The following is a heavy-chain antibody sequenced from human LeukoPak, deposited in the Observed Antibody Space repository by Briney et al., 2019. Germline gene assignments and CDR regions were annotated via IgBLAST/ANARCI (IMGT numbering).Heavy chain of an antibody. CDR3: ARGSSGWYYFDY. D-gene: IGHD6-19*01. Sequence: GRSLRLSCAASGFTFSSYGMHWVRQAPGKGLEWVAVIWYDGSNKYYADSVKGRFTISRDNSKNTLYLQMNSLRAEDTAVYYCARGSSGWYYFDYWGQGTLVTVSS. CDR2: IWYDGSNK. J-gene: IGHJ4*02. CDR1: GFTFSSYG. V-gene: IGHV3-33*01.